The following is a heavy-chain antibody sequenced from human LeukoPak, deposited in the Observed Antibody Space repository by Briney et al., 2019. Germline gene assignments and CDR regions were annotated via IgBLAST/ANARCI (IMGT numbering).Heavy chain of an antibody. CDR2: IFHSGDT. J-gene: IGHJ2*01. Sequence: SETLSLTCSVSGGSIDTSDYYWSWIRQHPGKGLEWIGYIFHSGDTLYHPSLKSGFTISLDTSENQFSLRLSSVTAADTAFYYCARFPRVAHHWYFDLWGRGTLVTVSA. CDR3: ARFPRVAHHWYFDL. CDR1: GGSIDTSDYY. V-gene: IGHV4-31*03. D-gene: IGHD5-12*01.